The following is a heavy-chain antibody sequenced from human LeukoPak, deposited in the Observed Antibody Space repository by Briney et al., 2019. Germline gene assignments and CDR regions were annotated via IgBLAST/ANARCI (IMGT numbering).Heavy chain of an antibody. Sequence: PSETLSLTCTVSGGSISSYYWSWIRQPPGKGLEWIGYIYYSGSTNYNPSLKSRVTISVDTSKNQFSLKLSSVTAADTAVYYCARDLDLYYYDSSGSYYFDYWGQGTLVTVSS. CDR1: GGSISSYY. D-gene: IGHD3-22*01. J-gene: IGHJ4*02. CDR2: IYYSGST. V-gene: IGHV4-59*12. CDR3: ARDLDLYYYDSSGSYYFDY.